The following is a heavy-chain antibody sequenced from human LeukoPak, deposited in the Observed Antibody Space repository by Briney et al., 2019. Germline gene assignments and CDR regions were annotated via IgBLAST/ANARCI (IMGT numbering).Heavy chain of an antibody. CDR2: IYYSGST. Sequence: SETLSLTCTVSGGSISSSSYYWGWIRQPPGKGLEWIGSIYYSGSTYYNPSLKSRVTISVDTSKNQFSLKLSSVTAADTAVYYCAREGCSSTSCAYPYYFDYWGRGTLVTVSS. V-gene: IGHV4-39*07. CDR3: AREGCSSTSCAYPYYFDY. J-gene: IGHJ4*02. D-gene: IGHD2-2*01. CDR1: GGSISSSSYY.